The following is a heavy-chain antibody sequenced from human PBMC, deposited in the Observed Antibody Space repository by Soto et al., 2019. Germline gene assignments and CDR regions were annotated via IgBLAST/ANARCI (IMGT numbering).Heavy chain of an antibody. CDR3: AREKLRSGLLFLEWISHHHTHYHMDV. CDR2: IIPVLGTV. D-gene: IGHD3-3*01. V-gene: IGHV1-69*06. J-gene: IGHJ6*03. CDR1: GGTFSSNA. Sequence: QVQLVQSGAEVKKPGSSVKVSCKASGGTFSSNAINWVRQAPGQGLEWMGGIIPVLGTVDYALNFQGRLTMTPVNSMKTAYMDLSSLRSEDTAVYYCAREKLRSGLLFLEWISHHHTHYHMDVWGQGTTVTVSS.